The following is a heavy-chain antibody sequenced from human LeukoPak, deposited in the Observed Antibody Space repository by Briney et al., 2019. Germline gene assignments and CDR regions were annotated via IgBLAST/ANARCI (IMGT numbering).Heavy chain of an antibody. J-gene: IGHJ4*02. CDR2: ISADGGST. CDR3: AKESGKFDY. CDR1: GLSFDDSA. V-gene: IGHV3-43*02. Sequence: GGSLRLSCVASGLSFDDSAMHWVRQAPGKGLEWVSLISADGGSTFSADSVKGRFSMSRDNSKNSLYLQMNSLRSEDTAMYYCAKESGKFDYWGQGTLVAVSS.